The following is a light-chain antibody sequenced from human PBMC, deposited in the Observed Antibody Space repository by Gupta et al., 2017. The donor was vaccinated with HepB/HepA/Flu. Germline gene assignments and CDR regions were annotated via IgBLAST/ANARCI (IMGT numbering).Light chain of an antibody. CDR1: GLAKHF. V-gene: IGLV3-25*03. CDR3: QSSFTSGNPAWI. Sequence: SYELTQSATVSVFPGQTARITCSGDGLAKHFTDWYQQRPRQAPILLIYKNKERPSGIPERFSASSSGTIVTLTISGVQAEDDGVYYCQSSFTSGNPAWIFGGGTKLTVL. J-gene: IGLJ3*02. CDR2: KNK.